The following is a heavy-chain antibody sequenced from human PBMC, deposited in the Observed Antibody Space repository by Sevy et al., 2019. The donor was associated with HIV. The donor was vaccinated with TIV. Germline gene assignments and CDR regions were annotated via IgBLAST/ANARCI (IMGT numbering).Heavy chain of an antibody. Sequence: GGSLILSCAASGFTFSNYWMSWVRQAPGKGLEWVANIKRDGSEKYYVASVKGLFTISRDNAKTSLYLQMNSLRVEDTAMYYCARDCSSANCLWGMDVWGQGTMVTVSS. V-gene: IGHV3-7*03. CDR2: IKRDGSEK. J-gene: IGHJ6*02. D-gene: IGHD2-2*01. CDR1: GFTFSNYW. CDR3: ARDCSSANCLWGMDV.